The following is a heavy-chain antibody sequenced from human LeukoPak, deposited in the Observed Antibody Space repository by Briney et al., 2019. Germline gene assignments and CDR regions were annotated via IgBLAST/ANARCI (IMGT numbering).Heavy chain of an antibody. D-gene: IGHD4-17*01. J-gene: IGHJ6*03. CDR2: ISVSGNT. CDR1: GFTLSSYA. V-gene: IGHV3-23*01. Sequence: GGSLRLSCAASGFTLSSYAMSWVRQGPGKGLEWVSAISVSGNTYHADSVKGRFTISRDNAKNSLYLQMNSLRAEDTAVYYCAKEGIYGDYVVGGYYYYYYMDVWGKGTTVTVSS. CDR3: AKEGIYGDYVVGGYYYYYYMDV.